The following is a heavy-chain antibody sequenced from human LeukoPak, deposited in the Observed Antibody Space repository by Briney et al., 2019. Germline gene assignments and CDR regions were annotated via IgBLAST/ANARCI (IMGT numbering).Heavy chain of an antibody. J-gene: IGHJ4*02. CDR2: ISYDGSNK. V-gene: IGHV3-30*18. D-gene: IGHD3-10*01. Sequence: GRSLRLSCAASGFTFSSYGMHWVRQAPGKGLEWVAVISYDGSNKYYADSVKGRFTISRDNSKNTLYLQMNSLRAEDTAVYYCAKESGAYYYGSGSYYTDWGQGTLVTVSS. CDR1: GFTFSSYG. CDR3: AKESGAYYYGSGSYYTD.